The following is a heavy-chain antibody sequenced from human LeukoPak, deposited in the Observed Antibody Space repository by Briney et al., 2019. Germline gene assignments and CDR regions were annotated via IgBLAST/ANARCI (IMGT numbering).Heavy chain of an antibody. J-gene: IGHJ4*02. CDR2: FYHSGST. CDR1: GGSISSGGYY. V-gene: IGHV4-30-2*01. CDR3: ARVTYGGNSMFDY. Sequence: SETLSLTCTVSGGSISSGGYYWSWIRQPPGKGLEWIGYFYHSGSTYYNPSLKSRVTISVDRSKNQFSLKLSSVTAADTAVYYCARVTYGGNSMFDYWGQGTLVTVSS. D-gene: IGHD4-23*01.